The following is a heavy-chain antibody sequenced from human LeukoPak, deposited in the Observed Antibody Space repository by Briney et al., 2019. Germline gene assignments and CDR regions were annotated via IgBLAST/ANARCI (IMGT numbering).Heavy chain of an antibody. CDR2: ISAYNDNT. CDR3: ARAPWYYYYDSSGYPDY. V-gene: IGHV1-18*01. D-gene: IGHD3-22*01. Sequence: ASVKVSCKASGYTFTSYGISWVRQAPGQGLEWMGWISAYNDNTNYAQKLQGRVTMTTDTSTSTAYMELRSLRSDDTAVYYCARAPWYYYYDSSGYPDYWGQGTLVTVSS. J-gene: IGHJ4*02. CDR1: GYTFTSYG.